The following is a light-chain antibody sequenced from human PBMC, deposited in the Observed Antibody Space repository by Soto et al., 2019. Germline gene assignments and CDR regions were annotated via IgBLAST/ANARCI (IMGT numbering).Light chain of an antibody. CDR3: CSYTTSNTRQIV. V-gene: IGLV2-14*01. J-gene: IGLJ1*01. Sequence: QSVLAQPASVSGSPGQSITISCPGNSSEVCGYNYVSWYQQHPGKAPKFMIYDVSNRPSGVSNRFSGSKSGNTASLTISGLQAEDEADYYCCSYTTSNTRQIVFGTGTKVTVL. CDR2: DVS. CDR1: SSEVCGYNY.